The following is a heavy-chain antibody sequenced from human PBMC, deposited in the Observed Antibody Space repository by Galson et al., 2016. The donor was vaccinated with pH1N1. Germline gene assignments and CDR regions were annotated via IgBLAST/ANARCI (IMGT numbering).Heavy chain of an antibody. CDR1: GYTFNNYD. CDR2: MNPNNGGT. J-gene: IGHJ4*02. V-gene: IGHV1-8*03. D-gene: IGHD6-19*01. CDR3: ARGHPLGSISGWV. Sequence: SVKVSCKASGYTFNNYDINWVRQTPGQGLEWMGWMNPNNGGTDSAQKFQGRVTLTRNTSEGTAFMELSNLRSDDTAVYYCARGHPLGSISGWVWGQGSLVTVSS.